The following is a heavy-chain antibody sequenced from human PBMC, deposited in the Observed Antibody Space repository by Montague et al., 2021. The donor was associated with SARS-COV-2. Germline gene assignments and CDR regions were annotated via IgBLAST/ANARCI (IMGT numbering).Heavy chain of an antibody. J-gene: IGHJ2*01. CDR3: ARHYYDSSGYHSPWYFDL. D-gene: IGHD3-22*01. CDR1: GGSISSSSYY. V-gene: IGHV4-39*01. Sequence: SETLSLTCTVSGGSISSSSYYWGWIRQPPGKGLEWIGSLYYSGSTYYNPSLKSRVTIPVDKSENQFSLKLSSVTAADTAVYYCARHYYDSSGYHSPWYFDLWGRGTLVTVSS. CDR2: LYYSGST.